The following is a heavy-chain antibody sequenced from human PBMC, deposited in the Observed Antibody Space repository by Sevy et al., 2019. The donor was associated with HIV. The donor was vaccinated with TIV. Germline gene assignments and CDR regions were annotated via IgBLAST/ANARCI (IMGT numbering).Heavy chain of an antibody. Sequence: GESLKISCAASGFTFSSHWMSWVRQAPGKGLEWVANIKPDGSDKYYVDSVKGPFTISRDNDQNSLSLQMNSLRAEDTAVYNCARDTGGIGMDVWGQATTVTVSS. CDR3: ARDTGGIGMDV. J-gene: IGHJ6*02. V-gene: IGHV3-7*01. CDR2: IKPDGSDK. D-gene: IGHD6-13*01. CDR1: GFTFSSHW.